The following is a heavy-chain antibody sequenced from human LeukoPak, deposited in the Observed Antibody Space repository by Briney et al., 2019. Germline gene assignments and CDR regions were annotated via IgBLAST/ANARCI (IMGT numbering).Heavy chain of an antibody. CDR1: GFTVSSNY. Sequence: GGSLRLSCAASGFTVSSNYMSWVRQAPGKGLEWVSVIYSGGSTYYADSVKGRFTISRDNAKNSLYLQMNSLRAEDTAVYYCARVVRYSNYVDYWGQGTLVTVSS. CDR2: IYSGGST. V-gene: IGHV3-53*01. J-gene: IGHJ4*02. CDR3: ARVVRYSNYVDY. D-gene: IGHD4-11*01.